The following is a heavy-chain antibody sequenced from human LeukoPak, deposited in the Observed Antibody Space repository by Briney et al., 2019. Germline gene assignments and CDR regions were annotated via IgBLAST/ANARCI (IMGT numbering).Heavy chain of an antibody. D-gene: IGHD5-24*01. V-gene: IGHV1-2*02. J-gene: IGHJ4*02. Sequence: ASVKVSCKASGYTFTVYYMHWVRQAPGQGLEWLGWINPSSGAINYAQKFQGRVTMTRDSSISTAYMELNRLTSDDTAVYYCARGGDGYNSGPRGTYWGQGTLVTVSS. CDR1: GYTFTVYY. CDR2: INPSSGAI. CDR3: ARGGDGYNSGPRGTY.